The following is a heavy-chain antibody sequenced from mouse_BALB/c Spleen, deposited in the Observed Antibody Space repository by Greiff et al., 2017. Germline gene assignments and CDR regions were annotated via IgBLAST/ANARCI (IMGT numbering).Heavy chain of an antibody. D-gene: IGHD1-1*01. Sequence: EVKVEESGGGLVKLGGSLKLSCAASGFTFSSYYMSWVRQTPEKRLELVAAINSNGGSTYYPATVKGRFTISRDNAKNTLYLQMSSLKSEDTALYYCARHFELLSSSFDYWGQGTTLTVSA. J-gene: IGHJ2*01. CDR2: INSNGGST. V-gene: IGHV5-6-2*01. CDR3: ARHFELLSSSFDY. CDR1: GFTFSSYY.